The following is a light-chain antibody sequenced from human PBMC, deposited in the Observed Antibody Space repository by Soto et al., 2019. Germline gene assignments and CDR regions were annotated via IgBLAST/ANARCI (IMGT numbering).Light chain of an antibody. CDR2: GDN. J-gene: IGLJ3*02. Sequence: QLVLTQPPSVSGAPGQRVTISCTGTSSNIGAGYDIHWYQHLPGTAPKLVIYGDNNRPSGVPDRFSVSKSGTSASLAITGLQAEDEADYYCQSYDSRLSGSVFGGGTKLTVL. CDR3: QSYDSRLSGSV. CDR1: SSNIGAGYD. V-gene: IGLV1-40*01.